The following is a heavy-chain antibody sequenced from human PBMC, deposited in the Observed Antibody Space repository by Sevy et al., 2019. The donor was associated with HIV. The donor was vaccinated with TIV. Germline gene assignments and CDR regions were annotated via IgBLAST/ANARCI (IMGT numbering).Heavy chain of an antibody. J-gene: IGHJ4*02. CDR1: GFTFSTYS. CDR3: AKFAGDFPHFDF. V-gene: IGHV3-23*01. CDR2: ISVTGPTT. Sequence: GGSLRLSCAASGFTFSTYSMTWVRQAPGKGLEWVSAISVTGPTTYYTDSVKGRFTISRDNSKSTLFLHMNSLRAEDTALYYCAKFAGDFPHFDFWGLGTLVTVSS. D-gene: IGHD7-27*01.